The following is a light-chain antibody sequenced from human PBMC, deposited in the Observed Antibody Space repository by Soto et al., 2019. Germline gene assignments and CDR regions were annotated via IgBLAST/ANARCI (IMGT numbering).Light chain of an antibody. V-gene: IGKV1-5*03. CDR2: KAS. CDR1: QSIRSW. CDR3: QQYNSYSLT. J-gene: IGKJ4*01. Sequence: DIQMTQSPSTLSASVGDRVTITCRAGQSIRSWLAWYQQKPGKAPKLLIYKASSLESGVPSRFSGSGSGTEFTLTISSLQPDDFATYYCQQYNSYSLTFGGGTKVEIK.